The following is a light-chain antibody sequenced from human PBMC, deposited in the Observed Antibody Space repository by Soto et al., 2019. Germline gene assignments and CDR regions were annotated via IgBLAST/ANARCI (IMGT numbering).Light chain of an antibody. CDR3: QRYGGSLYT. V-gene: IGKV3-15*01. Sequence: EIVMTQSPATLSVSPGERATLSCRASQDISTNLAWYQQKPGQAPRLLIYGASTRATGIPARFSGSGSGTEFTLTISRLEPEDFAVYYCQRYGGSLYTFGQGTKLELK. CDR1: QDISTN. J-gene: IGKJ2*01. CDR2: GAS.